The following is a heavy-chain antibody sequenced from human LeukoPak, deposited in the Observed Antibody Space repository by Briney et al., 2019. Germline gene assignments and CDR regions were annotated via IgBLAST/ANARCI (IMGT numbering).Heavy chain of an antibody. V-gene: IGHV3-23*01. Sequence: ETLSLTCTVSGGSISRSYYYWGWIRQPPGKGLEWVSAISGSGGNTYYADSVKGRFTISRDNSKNTLFLQMNNLRAEDTAVYYCAKDTTMKGYWGQGTLVTVSS. CDR2: ISGSGGNT. D-gene: IGHD5-18*01. CDR3: AKDTTMKGY. CDR1: GGSISRSYYY. J-gene: IGHJ4*02.